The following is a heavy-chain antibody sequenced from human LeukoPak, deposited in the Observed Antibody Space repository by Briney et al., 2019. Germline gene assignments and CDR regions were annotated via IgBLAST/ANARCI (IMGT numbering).Heavy chain of an antibody. D-gene: IGHD3-22*01. Sequence: GGSLRLSCAASGFTFRSYDMSCVRQAPGKGLEWVSDITGTGGNTYYADSVKGRFTISRDNSKNTLYLQMNSLRDEDTAVYYCAKVKDTSGSRFDYWGQGTLVTVSS. CDR1: GFTFRSYD. CDR3: AKVKDTSGSRFDY. CDR2: ITGTGGNT. V-gene: IGHV3-23*01. J-gene: IGHJ4*02.